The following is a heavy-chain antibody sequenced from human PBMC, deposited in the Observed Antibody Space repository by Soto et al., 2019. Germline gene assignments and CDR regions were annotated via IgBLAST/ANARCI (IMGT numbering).Heavy chain of an antibody. J-gene: IGHJ4*01. CDR3: TRDLNYALFDY. Sequence: EVQLVESGGGLVQPGGSLRLSCAASGFTFSRYSMNWVRQAPGKGLEWVSYISSSSSTIYYADSVKGRVTISRDNAKYSLYRQMTSLRAEDTAVYSCTRDLNYALFDYWGHGALVTGSS. CDR1: GFTFSRYS. CDR2: ISSSSSTI. D-gene: IGHD1-7*01. V-gene: IGHV3-48*01.